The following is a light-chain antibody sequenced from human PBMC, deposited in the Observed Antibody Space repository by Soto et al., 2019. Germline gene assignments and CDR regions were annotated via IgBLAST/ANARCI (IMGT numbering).Light chain of an antibody. J-gene: IGKJ1*01. Sequence: DIQMTQSPSTLPASVGDRVTITCRASQSIGSGLAWYQQKPGKAPNLLIYKASTLENGVPSRFSGSGSGTEFTLTISRLQPDDFETYYCQQYNSYSPWAFGQGTKVEIK. CDR2: KAS. CDR3: QQYNSYSPWA. CDR1: QSIGSG. V-gene: IGKV1-5*03.